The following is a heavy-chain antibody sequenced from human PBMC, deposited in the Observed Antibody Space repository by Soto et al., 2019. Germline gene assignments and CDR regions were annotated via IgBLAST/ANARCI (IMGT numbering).Heavy chain of an antibody. CDR3: ARSFISAGWLDP. CDR1: GYTFTSYA. V-gene: IGHV1-3*01. Sequence: QVQLVQSGAEVMRPGASVKVSCKASGYTFTSYAVHWVRQAPGQGLEWMGWINAANGNTEYFERFRGRVTITRDISAATVHMELTALTSKNPAVYYWARSFISAGWLDPWGRGTRVTVPS. J-gene: IGHJ5*02. CDR2: INAANGNT. D-gene: IGHD3-3*02.